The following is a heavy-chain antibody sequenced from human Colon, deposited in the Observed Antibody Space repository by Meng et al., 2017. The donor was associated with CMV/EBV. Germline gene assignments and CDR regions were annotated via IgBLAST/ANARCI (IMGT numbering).Heavy chain of an antibody. V-gene: IGHV4-4*02. J-gene: IGHJ4*02. CDR1: GGSISSDNW. CDR3: ARGGGYHFDY. Sequence: LTCAVAGGSISSDNWWTWVRQPPGKGLEWIGEIFHTGSSNYNPSLKSRVAISLDKSRDQISLHVISVTAADTAVYYCARGGGYHFDYWGQGTLVTVSS. CDR2: IFHTGSS. D-gene: IGHD1-1*01.